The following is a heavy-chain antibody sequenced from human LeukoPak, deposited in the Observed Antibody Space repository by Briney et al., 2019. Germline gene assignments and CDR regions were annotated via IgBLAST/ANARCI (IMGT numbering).Heavy chain of an antibody. V-gene: IGHV3-33*01. CDR3: ARSAVRGVPFDY. CDR2: IWYDGSNK. J-gene: IGHJ4*02. CDR1: GFTFSSYG. D-gene: IGHD6-25*01. Sequence: GGSLRLSCAASGFTFSSYGMHWVRQAPGKGLEWVAVIWYDGSNKYYADSVKGRFTIPRDNSKNTLYLQMNSLRAEDTAVYYCARSAVRGVPFDYWGQGTLVTVSS.